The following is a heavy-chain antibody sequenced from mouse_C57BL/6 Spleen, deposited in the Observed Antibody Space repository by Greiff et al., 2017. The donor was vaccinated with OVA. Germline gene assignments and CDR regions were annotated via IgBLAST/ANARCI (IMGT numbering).Heavy chain of an antibody. J-gene: IGHJ1*03. Sequence: QVQLQQSGAELVKPGASVKISCKASGYAFSSYWMNWVKQRPGKGLEWIGQIYPGDGDTNYNGKFKGKATLTADKSSSTAYMQLSSLTSEDSAVYFCARHGGYYSYWYFDVWGTGTTVTVSS. V-gene: IGHV1-80*01. D-gene: IGHD2-3*01. CDR1: GYAFSSYW. CDR2: IYPGDGDT. CDR3: ARHGGYYSYWYFDV.